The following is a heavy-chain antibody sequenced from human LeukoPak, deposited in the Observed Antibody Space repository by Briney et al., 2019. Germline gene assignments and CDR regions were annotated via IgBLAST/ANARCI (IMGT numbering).Heavy chain of an antibody. CDR1: GGSISSYY. Sequence: SETLSLTCTVSGGSISSYYWSWIRQPPGKGLEWIGYIYYSGSTNYNPSLKSRVTISIDTSKNQFSLKLSSVTAADTAVYYCARLPDQGAFDIWGQGTMVTVSS. CDR2: IYYSGST. J-gene: IGHJ3*02. V-gene: IGHV4-59*08. CDR3: ARLPDQGAFDI.